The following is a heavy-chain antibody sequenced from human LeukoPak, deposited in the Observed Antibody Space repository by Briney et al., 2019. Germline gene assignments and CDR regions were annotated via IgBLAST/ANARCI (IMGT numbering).Heavy chain of an antibody. J-gene: IGHJ4*02. V-gene: IGHV4-61*05. CDR2: IYYSGST. CDR1: GGSISSSSYY. D-gene: IGHD3-22*01. Sequence: SETLSLTCTVSGGSISSSSYYWGWIRQPPGKGLEWIGYIYYSGSTNYNPSLKSRVTISVDTSKNQFSLKLSSVTAADTAVYYCARGGSGYPYYFGYWGQGTLVTVSS. CDR3: ARGGSGYPYYFGY.